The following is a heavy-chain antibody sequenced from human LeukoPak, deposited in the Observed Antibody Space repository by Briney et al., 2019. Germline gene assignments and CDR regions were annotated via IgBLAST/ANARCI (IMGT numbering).Heavy chain of an antibody. J-gene: IGHJ4*02. V-gene: IGHV3-23*01. CDR3: ASRPIAAAGSWDY. D-gene: IGHD6-13*01. CDR2: ISGSGGSK. Sequence: QPGRSLRLSCTASGFTFSSYSMSWVRQAPGKGLKWVSAISGSGGSKYYADSVKGRFTISRDNSKNTLYLQMNSLRAEDTAVYYCASRPIAAAGSWDYWGQGTLVTVSS. CDR1: GFTFSSYS.